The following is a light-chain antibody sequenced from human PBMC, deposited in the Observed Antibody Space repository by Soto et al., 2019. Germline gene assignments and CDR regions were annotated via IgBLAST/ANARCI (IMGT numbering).Light chain of an antibody. V-gene: IGLV2-14*04. CDR3: SSYTTSNTRQIV. CDR1: SSDVGGYNY. Sequence: CGCGSPGQSITLSCPGTSSDVGGYNYVSWYQQHPGKAPKFMIYDVSNRPSGVSNRFSGSKSGNTASLTISGLQAEDEADYYCSSYTTSNTRQIVFGTGTKVTVL. CDR2: DVS. J-gene: IGLJ1*01.